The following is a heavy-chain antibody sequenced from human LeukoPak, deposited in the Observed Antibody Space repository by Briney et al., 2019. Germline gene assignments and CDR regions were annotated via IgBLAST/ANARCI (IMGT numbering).Heavy chain of an antibody. V-gene: IGHV4-59*11. J-gene: IGHJ5*02. Sequence: SETLSLTCSVSGDSISTHFWSWIRQPPGKGLEWIGYIHYSGMTNYNPSLKSRATLSVDTSTNQFSLKPSSVTAVDTAVYYCANILTGPWGQGTLVTVSS. CDR2: IHYSGMT. CDR3: ANILTGP. D-gene: IGHD3-9*01. CDR1: GDSISTHF.